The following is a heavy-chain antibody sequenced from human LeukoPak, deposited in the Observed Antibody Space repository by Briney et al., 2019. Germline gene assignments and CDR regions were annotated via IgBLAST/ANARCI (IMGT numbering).Heavy chain of an antibody. D-gene: IGHD3-3*01. J-gene: IGHJ4*02. CDR3: AAITIFGVVIDY. CDR1: GGSISSYY. V-gene: IGHV4-59*08. CDR2: IYYSGST. Sequence: SETLSLTCTVSGGSISSYYWSWIRQPPGKGLEWIGYIYYSGSTNYNPSLNSRVTIPVDTSRDQFSLRLSSVTAADTAVYYCAAITIFGVVIDYWGQGTLVTVSS.